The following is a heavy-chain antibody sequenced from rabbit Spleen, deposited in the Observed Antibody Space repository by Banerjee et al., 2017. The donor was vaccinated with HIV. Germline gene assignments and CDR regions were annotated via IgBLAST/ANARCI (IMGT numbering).Heavy chain of an antibody. CDR3: ARDLDGVIGWNFGW. D-gene: IGHD4-1*01. J-gene: IGHJ4*01. Sequence: QSLEESGGDLVKPGASLTLTCTASGVSFSSSSYMCWVRQAPGKGLEWIACIDSGSSGFTYFATWAKGRFTISKTSSTTVTLQMTSLTVADTATYFCARDLDGVIGWNFGWWGQGTLVTVS. V-gene: IGHV1S40*01. CDR2: IDSGSSGFT. CDR1: GVSFSSSSY.